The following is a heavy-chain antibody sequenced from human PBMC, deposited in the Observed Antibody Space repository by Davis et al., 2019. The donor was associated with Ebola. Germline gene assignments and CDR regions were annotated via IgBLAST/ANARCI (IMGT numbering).Heavy chain of an antibody. V-gene: IGHV3-74*01. CDR3: AREMATTNDAFDI. D-gene: IGHD5-24*01. J-gene: IGHJ3*02. Sequence: GESLKISCAASGFTFSSYWMHWVRQAPGKGLVWVSRVNSDGSDTSYADSVKGRFTISRDNAKNTLYLQKNSLRVEDTAVYYCAREMATTNDAFDIWGQGTMVSVSS. CDR1: GFTFSSYW. CDR2: VNSDGSDT.